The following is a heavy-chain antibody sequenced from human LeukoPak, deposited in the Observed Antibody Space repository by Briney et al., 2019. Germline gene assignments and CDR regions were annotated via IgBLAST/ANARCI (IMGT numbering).Heavy chain of an antibody. V-gene: IGHV3-30*04. CDR1: GFTFSSYA. CDR3: AREKGYNWNYVGPSWFDP. CDR2: ISYDGSNK. Sequence: GGSLRLSCAASGFTFSSYAMHWVRQAPGKGLEWVAVISYDGSNKYYADSVKGRFTISRDNSKNTLYLQMNSLRAEDAAVYYCAREKGYNWNYVGPSWFDPWGQGTLVTVSS. J-gene: IGHJ5*02. D-gene: IGHD1-7*01.